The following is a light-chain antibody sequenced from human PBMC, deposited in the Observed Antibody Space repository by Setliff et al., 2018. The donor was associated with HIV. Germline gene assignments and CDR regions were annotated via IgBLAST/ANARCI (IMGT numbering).Light chain of an antibody. J-gene: IGLJ2*01. CDR1: SSDVGGYNY. CDR2: DVN. CDR3: SSCTGSNTLI. V-gene: IGLV2-14*03. Sequence: QSVLTQPASVSGSPGQSSTISCTGTSSDVGGYNYVSWYQHHPGKAPKLIIYDVNKRPSGVSNRFSGSKPGNTASLNISGLQAEDEADYYCSSCTGSNTLIFGGGTK.